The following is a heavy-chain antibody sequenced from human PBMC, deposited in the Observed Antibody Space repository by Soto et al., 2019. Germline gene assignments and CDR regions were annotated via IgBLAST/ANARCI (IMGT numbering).Heavy chain of an antibody. Sequence: GGSLRLSCAASGFTFSSYGMHWVRQAPGKGLEWVAVIWYDGSNKYYADSVKGRFTISRDNSKNTLYLQMNSLRAEDTAVYYCARDPPVQYAFDIWGQGTMVTVSS. D-gene: IGHD1-1*01. CDR3: ARDPPVQYAFDI. J-gene: IGHJ3*02. CDR2: IWYDGSNK. V-gene: IGHV3-33*01. CDR1: GFTFSSYG.